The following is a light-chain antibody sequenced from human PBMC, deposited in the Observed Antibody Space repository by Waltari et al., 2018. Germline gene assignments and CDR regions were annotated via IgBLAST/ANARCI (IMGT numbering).Light chain of an antibody. J-gene: IGKJ1*01. V-gene: IGKV3-20*01. CDR1: QSVSSSY. CDR2: GAS. Sequence: EIVLTQSPGSLSLSPGEGATLSCRASQSVSSSYLAWYQQNPGQAPRLLIYGASSRATGIPERFSGSGSGTDFTLTITRLEPEDFAVYYCQQFGSSPWTFGQGTKMEIK. CDR3: QQFGSSPWT.